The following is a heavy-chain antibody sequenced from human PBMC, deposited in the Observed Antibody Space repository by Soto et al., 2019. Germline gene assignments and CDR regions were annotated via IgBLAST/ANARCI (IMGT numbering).Heavy chain of an antibody. Sequence: SVKRDRKAVVYAYTSDDVSWVRIRKGQGHERKGWMNPNSGNTGYAQKFQGRVTMTRNDSISKAYMELSSMRSDDTAVYYCARYYYCPANYGTRYTVPGLDFWGNGSSVTVSS. D-gene: IGHD3-16*01. V-gene: IGHV1-8*01. J-gene: IGHJ6*04. CDR2: MNPNSGNT. CDR1: VYAYTSDD. CDR3: ARYYYCPANYGTRYTVPGLDF.